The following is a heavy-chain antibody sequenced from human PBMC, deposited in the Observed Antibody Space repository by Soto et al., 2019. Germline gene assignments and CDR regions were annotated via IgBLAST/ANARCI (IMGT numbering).Heavy chain of an antibody. D-gene: IGHD3-22*01. V-gene: IGHV3-30-3*01. Sequence: PVGSLRLSCAASGFIFTNYAMHWVRQAPGRGLEWVAVISSNGGNADSADSVKGRFTISKDNSKNTVFLRMGSLRPEDSAIYYCARDRSFGTSGYYSWDLWGQGTLVTAPQ. J-gene: IGHJ5*02. CDR1: GFIFTNYA. CDR2: ISSNGGNA. CDR3: ARDRSFGTSGYYSWDL.